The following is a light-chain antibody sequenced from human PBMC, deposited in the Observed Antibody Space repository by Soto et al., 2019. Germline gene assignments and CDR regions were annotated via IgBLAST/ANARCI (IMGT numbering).Light chain of an antibody. CDR2: DAS. V-gene: IGKV1-5*01. CDR3: QQYNSYALT. Sequence: DIPMTQSPSTLSASVGDRVTITCRASQSISSWLAWYQQKPGKAPQLLIYDASSLGSGVPSRFSGSGSGTEFTLTISSLQPDDFASYYCQQYNSYALTFGGGTKVEIK. J-gene: IGKJ4*01. CDR1: QSISSW.